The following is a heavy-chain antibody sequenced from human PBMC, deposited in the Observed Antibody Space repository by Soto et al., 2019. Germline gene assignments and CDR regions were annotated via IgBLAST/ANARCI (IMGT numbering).Heavy chain of an antibody. CDR3: SRSALLSGHDSFEV. CDR2: ITLYNGNT. V-gene: IGHV1-45*02. CDR1: GYTFTYRY. Sequence: QMDLVQSGAEVKRPGSSVKISCTASGYTFTYRYLHWGRQAPGQPCEYMGWITLYNGNTEYAKRVKDIVVITRENNLSTAYMELSGLTAEDTAMYYCSRSALLSGHDSFEVWGQGTQVTVSS. D-gene: IGHD3-22*01. J-gene: IGHJ3*01.